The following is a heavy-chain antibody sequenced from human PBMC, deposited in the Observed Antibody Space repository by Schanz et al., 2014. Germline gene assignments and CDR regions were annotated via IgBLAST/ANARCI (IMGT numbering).Heavy chain of an antibody. D-gene: IGHD3-3*01. CDR2: IIPNLGSA. V-gene: IGHV1-69*04. CDR3: ARGNTIFGVVILGWLDP. J-gene: IGHJ5*02. Sequence: QLPLVQSGAEVKKPGSSVTVSCKASGDTLSSYGISWVRQAPGQGLEWMGRIIPNLGSANYAQKFQGRVTITADKSTSTVYRELSSLRSEDTAIYYCARGNTIFGVVILGWLDPWGQGTLVTVSS. CDR1: GDTLSSYG.